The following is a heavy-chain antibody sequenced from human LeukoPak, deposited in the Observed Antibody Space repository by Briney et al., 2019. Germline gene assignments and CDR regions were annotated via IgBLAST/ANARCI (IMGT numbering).Heavy chain of an antibody. J-gene: IGHJ4*02. CDR2: IKPNSGGT. V-gene: IGHV1-2*02. Sequence: ASVKVSCKASGYTFTGYYMHWVRQAPGQGLEWMGWIKPNSGGTNYAQKFQGRVTMTRDTSISTAYMEQSRLRSDDTAVYYCARGTMVRGVITIDVDYWGQGTLATVSS. D-gene: IGHD3-10*01. CDR3: ARGTMVRGVITIDVDY. CDR1: GYTFTGYY.